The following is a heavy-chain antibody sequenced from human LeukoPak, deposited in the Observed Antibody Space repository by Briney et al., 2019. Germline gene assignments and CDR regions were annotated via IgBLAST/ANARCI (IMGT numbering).Heavy chain of an antibody. J-gene: IGHJ4*02. D-gene: IGHD2-15*01. V-gene: IGHV3-33*01. CDR2: IWYDGSNK. CDR3: AREIVVVAATFLSD. Sequence: GGSLRLSCAASGFTFSSYGMHWVRQAPGKGLEWVAVIWYDGSNKYYADSVKGRFTISRDNSKNTLYLQMNSLRAEDTAVYYCAREIVVVAATFLSDWGQGTLVTVSS. CDR1: GFTFSSYG.